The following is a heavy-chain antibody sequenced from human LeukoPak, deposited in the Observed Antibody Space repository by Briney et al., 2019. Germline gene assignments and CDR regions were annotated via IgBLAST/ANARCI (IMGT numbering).Heavy chain of an antibody. CDR3: ARGPDLAYCGGDCADWFDP. Sequence: ASVKVSCKASGYTFTGYYMHWVRQAPGQGLEWMGWINPNSGGTNYAQKFQGWVTMTRDTSISTAYMELSRLRSDDTAVYYCARGPDLAYCGGDCADWFDPWGQGTLVTVSS. D-gene: IGHD2-21*01. V-gene: IGHV1-2*04. J-gene: IGHJ5*02. CDR1: GYTFTGYY. CDR2: INPNSGGT.